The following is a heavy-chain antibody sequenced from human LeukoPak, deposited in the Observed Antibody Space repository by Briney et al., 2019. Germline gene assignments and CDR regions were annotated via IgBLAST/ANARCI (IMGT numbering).Heavy chain of an antibody. D-gene: IGHD3-9*01. CDR1: GGSISSYY. CDR3: ARLGYFDWSSYGMDV. V-gene: IGHV4-4*07. CDR2: IYTSGST. Sequence: SETLSLTCTVSGGSISSYYWSWIRQPAGKGLEWIGRIYTSGSTNYNPSLKSRVTISVDTSKNQFSLKLSSVTAADTAVYYCARLGYFDWSSYGMDVWGQGTTVTVSS. J-gene: IGHJ6*02.